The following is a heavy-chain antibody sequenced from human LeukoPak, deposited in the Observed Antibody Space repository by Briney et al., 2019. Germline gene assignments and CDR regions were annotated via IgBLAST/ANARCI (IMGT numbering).Heavy chain of an antibody. Sequence: ASVKVSCKASGCTFNSFAMNWVRQAPGQGLEWLGWINTNTGNPTYAQGFTGRFVFSLDTSVSTAYLQISSLKAEDTAVYYCARRGYSYGYYWFDPWGQGTLVTVSS. J-gene: IGHJ5*02. CDR2: INTNTGNP. CDR3: ARRGYSYGYYWFDP. CDR1: GCTFNSFA. D-gene: IGHD5-18*01. V-gene: IGHV7-4-1*02.